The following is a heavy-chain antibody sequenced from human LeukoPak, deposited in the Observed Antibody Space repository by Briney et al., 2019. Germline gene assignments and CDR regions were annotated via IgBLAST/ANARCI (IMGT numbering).Heavy chain of an antibody. Sequence: RGSLRLSCAASGFTFSDYYMSWIRQAPGKGLEWVSYISSSGSTIYYADSVKGRFTISRDNAKNSLYLQMNSLRAEDTAVYYCAKDETPSSEAFDIWGQGTMVTVSS. V-gene: IGHV3-11*04. J-gene: IGHJ3*02. CDR3: AKDETPSSEAFDI. CDR1: GFTFSDYY. CDR2: ISSSGSTI. D-gene: IGHD6-6*01.